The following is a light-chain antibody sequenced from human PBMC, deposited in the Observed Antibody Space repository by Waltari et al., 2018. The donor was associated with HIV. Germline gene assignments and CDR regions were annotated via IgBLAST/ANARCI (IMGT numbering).Light chain of an antibody. CDR3: EAWDSSVSAVV. J-gene: IGLJ2*01. CDR2: DNN. CDR1: SSNMGNNF. V-gene: IGLV1-51*01. Sequence: QSVLTQPPSVSAAPGQKVTFSCSGSSSNMGNNFVSWYQQLPRPAPKLLIYDNNKRPSGIPDRFSGSKSGTSATLVITGLQTGDEADYYCEAWDSSVSAVVFGGGTKLTVL.